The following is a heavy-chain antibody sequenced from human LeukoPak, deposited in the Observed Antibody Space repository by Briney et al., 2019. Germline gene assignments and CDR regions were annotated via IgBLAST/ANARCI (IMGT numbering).Heavy chain of an antibody. CDR1: GFTFSTYG. J-gene: IGHJ4*02. V-gene: IGHV3-48*01. CDR3: ARALETVYYFDY. D-gene: IGHD5/OR15-5a*01. CDR2: ISSSSSSI. Sequence: GGSLRLSCAASGFTFSTYGMNWVRQAPGKGLEWISYISSSSSSIYYADSVKGRVTISRDNAKNSLYLQMNSLRAEDTAVYYCARALETVYYFDYWGLGTLVTASS.